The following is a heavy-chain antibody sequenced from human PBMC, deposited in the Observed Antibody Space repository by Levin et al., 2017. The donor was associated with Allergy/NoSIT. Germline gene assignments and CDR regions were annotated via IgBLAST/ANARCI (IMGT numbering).Heavy chain of an antibody. CDR1: GFTFSSYA. D-gene: IGHD1-26*01. J-gene: IGHJ4*02. CDR3: AKDPTVGATRYFDY. Sequence: PGESLKISCAASGFTFSSYAMSWVRQAPGKGLEWVSAISGSGGSTYYADSVKGRFTISRDNSKNTLYLQMNSLRAEDTAVYYCAKDPTVGATRYFDYWGQGTLVTVSS. CDR2: ISGSGGST. V-gene: IGHV3-23*01.